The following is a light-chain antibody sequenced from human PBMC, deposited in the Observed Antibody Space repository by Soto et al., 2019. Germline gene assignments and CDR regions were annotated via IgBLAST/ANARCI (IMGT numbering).Light chain of an antibody. CDR2: DAY. CDR1: QSIRSW. V-gene: IGKV1-5*01. CDR3: QQYESYSPLT. Sequence: IRMTQSPSSLSASTGDRVTITCRASQSIRSWLAWYQQKPGKAPKLLIYDAYSLESGVPSRFSGRRSGTEFTLTIAGLQPEDFATYYCQQYESYSPLTFGGGTKVDI. J-gene: IGKJ4*01.